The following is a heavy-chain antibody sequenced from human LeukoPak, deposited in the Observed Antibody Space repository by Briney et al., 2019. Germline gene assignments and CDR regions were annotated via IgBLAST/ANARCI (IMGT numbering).Heavy chain of an antibody. CDR2: ISIYNGNT. V-gene: IGHV1-18*01. CDR3: ARTSAYGSSWHSY. D-gene: IGHD6-13*01. J-gene: IGHJ4*02. Sequence: GXTFTXXAINWVRQAPGHGLEWMGWISIYNGNTNYTQNLQGRVTMTTDTSTNTAYMELRSLRSDDTAVYYCARTSAYGSSWHSYWGQGTLVTVSS. CDR1: GXTFTXXA.